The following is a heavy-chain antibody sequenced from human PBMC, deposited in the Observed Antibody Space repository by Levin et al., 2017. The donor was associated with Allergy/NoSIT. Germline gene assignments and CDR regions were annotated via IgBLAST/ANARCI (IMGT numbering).Heavy chain of an antibody. Sequence: PGASVKVSCKASGYTFTSYGISWVRQAPGQGLEWMGWISGYSGNRNYAQKLQGRVTMTTDTSTSTAYMEMRSLRSDDTAVYYCAREVADFWSGYYKFDYWGQGTLVTVSS. V-gene: IGHV1-18*01. D-gene: IGHD3-3*01. CDR3: AREVADFWSGYYKFDY. CDR2: ISGYSGNR. CDR1: GYTFTSYG. J-gene: IGHJ4*02.